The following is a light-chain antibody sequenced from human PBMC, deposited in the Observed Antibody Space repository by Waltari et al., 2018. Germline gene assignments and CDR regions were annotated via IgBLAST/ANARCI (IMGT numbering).Light chain of an antibody. CDR2: DVT. CDR1: NRDIGASNY. CDR3: ASYIGSALEL. J-gene: IGLJ3*02. Sequence: QSALTQPASVSGSPGQSITISCTGTNRDIGASNYVSWYQQRPGKAPILIIFDVTFRSAGVSHRFSGSKSGNTASLTISGLQAEDEADYFCASYIGSALELFGGGTRLTVL. V-gene: IGLV2-14*03.